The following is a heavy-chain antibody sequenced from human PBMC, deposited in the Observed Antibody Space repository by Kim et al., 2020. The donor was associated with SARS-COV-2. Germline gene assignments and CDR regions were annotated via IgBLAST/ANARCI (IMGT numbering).Heavy chain of an antibody. Sequence: QKFQGRVTIPRDASASTAYMERSSLRSEDTAVYYCARDGTTRNGGYYFDYWGQGALVTVSS. J-gene: IGHJ4*02. CDR3: ARDGTTRNGGYYFDY. V-gene: IGHV1-3*01. D-gene: IGHD1-1*01.